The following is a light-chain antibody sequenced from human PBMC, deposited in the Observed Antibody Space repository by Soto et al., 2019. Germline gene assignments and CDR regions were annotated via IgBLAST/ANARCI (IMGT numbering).Light chain of an antibody. CDR3: FSYTSSGTYV. CDR2: EVS. Sequence: QSALTQPDSVSGSPGQSITIFCTGTSXDVGNYKYVSWYQQHPGKAPKLMIYEVSNRPSGVSNRFSGSKSGNTASLTISGLQAEDETDYYCFSYTSSGTYVFGTGTKV. J-gene: IGLJ1*01. CDR1: SXDVGNYKY. V-gene: IGLV2-14*01.